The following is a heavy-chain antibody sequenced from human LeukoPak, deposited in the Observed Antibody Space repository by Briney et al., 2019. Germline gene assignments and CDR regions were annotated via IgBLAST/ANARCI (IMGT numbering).Heavy chain of an antibody. CDR1: GGSISSGSYY. Sequence: SETLSLTCTVSGGSISSGSYYWSWIRQPAGKGLEWIGRIYTSGSTNYNPSLKSRVTISVDMSKNQFSLKLSSVTAADTAVYYCARGPGYCSSTSCYYYYYYMDVWGKGTTVTVSS. CDR2: IYTSGST. J-gene: IGHJ6*03. D-gene: IGHD2-2*01. CDR3: ARGPGYCSSTSCYYYYYYMDV. V-gene: IGHV4-61*02.